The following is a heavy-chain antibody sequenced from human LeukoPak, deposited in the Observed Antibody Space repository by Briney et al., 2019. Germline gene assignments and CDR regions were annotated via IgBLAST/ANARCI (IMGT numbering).Heavy chain of an antibody. J-gene: IGHJ4*02. D-gene: IGHD2-15*01. CDR2: IIPILGIA. CDR3: ARVTRACSGGSCYPDY. Sequence: ASVKVSCTASGGTFSSYAISWVRQAPGQGLEWMGRIIPILGIANYAQKFQGRVTITADKSTSTAYMELGSLRSEDTAVYYCARVTRACSGGSCYPDYWGQGTLVTVSS. V-gene: IGHV1-69*04. CDR1: GGTFSSYA.